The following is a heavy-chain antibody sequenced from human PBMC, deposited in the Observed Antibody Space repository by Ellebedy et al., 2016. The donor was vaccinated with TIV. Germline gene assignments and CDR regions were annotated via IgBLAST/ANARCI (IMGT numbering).Heavy chain of an antibody. Sequence: GESLKISCAASGFTFSGYWMHWVRQAPGKGLVWVSRLYGDGSSTSYADSVKGRFTISRDNAKNTLYLQMHSLRAEDTAVYYCVRDRYGTGRNDAFDIWGQGTMVTVSS. CDR2: LYGDGSST. J-gene: IGHJ3*02. D-gene: IGHD3-10*01. CDR1: GFTFSGYW. CDR3: VRDRYGTGRNDAFDI. V-gene: IGHV3-74*01.